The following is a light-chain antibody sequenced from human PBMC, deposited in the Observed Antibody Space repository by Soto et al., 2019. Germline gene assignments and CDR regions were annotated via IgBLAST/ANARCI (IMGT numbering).Light chain of an antibody. J-gene: IGKJ3*01. CDR3: QQYDSLPLT. Sequence: DIQMTQSPSSLSASVGDRVTLTCRASQAISNYLAWFQQKPGKPPKLLIYAASTLESGVPSRFSGGRSGTDFTLSISSLQPEDVATFYCQQYDSLPLTFGPGTKVDIK. V-gene: IGKV1-27*01. CDR2: AAS. CDR1: QAISNY.